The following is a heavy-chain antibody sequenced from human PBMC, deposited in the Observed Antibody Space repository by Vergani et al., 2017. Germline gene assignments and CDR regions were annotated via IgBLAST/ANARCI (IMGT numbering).Heavy chain of an antibody. Sequence: EVQLLESGGGLVQPGGSLRLSCAASGFTFSSYAMSWVRQAPGKGLEWVSAISGSGGSTYYADSVKGRFTISRDNSKNTLYLQMNSLRAEDTAVYYCAKDLLGYGSGSYQIDYWGQGTLVTVSS. J-gene: IGHJ4*02. D-gene: IGHD3-10*01. V-gene: IGHV3-23*01. CDR3: AKDLLGYGSGSYQIDY. CDR2: ISGSGGST. CDR1: GFTFSSYA.